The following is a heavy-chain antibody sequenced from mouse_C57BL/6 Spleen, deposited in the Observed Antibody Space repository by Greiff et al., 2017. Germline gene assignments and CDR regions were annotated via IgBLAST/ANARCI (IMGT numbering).Heavy chain of an antibody. V-gene: IGHV1-80*01. CDR3: ARWGSSGYEAY. J-gene: IGHJ3*01. CDR2: IYPGAGDT. Sequence: VQLQQSGAELVKPGASVKISCKASGYAFSSYWMNWVKQRPGKGLEWIGQIYPGAGDTNYNGKFKGKATRTADKTSSTAHLQLSSLTSEDSAVYFCARWGSSGYEAYWGQGTLVTVSA. D-gene: IGHD3-2*02. CDR1: GYAFSSYW.